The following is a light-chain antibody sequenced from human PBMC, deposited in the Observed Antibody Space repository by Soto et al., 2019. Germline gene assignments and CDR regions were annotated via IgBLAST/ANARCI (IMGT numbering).Light chain of an antibody. CDR2: DAS. Sequence: QKTQAPCSRCISVEDRVAVTCRASQSINGWLAWYRQKPGKAPKLLIYDASSLHSGVPSRFTGSGFGTEFTLTISSLQPEDCTPYYCQLYPRYFRTFAKGTKLDIK. V-gene: IGKV1-5*01. J-gene: IGKJ1*01. CDR3: QLYPRYFRT. CDR1: QSINGW.